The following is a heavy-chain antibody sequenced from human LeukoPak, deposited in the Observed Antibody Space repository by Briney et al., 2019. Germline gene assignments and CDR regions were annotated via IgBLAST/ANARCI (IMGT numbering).Heavy chain of an antibody. CDR2: INPSGGST. CDR3: ARVGIAARLSYYYYGMDV. CDR1: GYTFTSYY. J-gene: IGHJ6*02. Sequence: ASVKVSCKASGYTFTSYYMHWVRQAPGQGLEWVGIINPSGGSTSYAQKFQGRVTMTRDTSTSTVYIELSSLRSEDTAVYYCARVGIAARLSYYYYGMDVWGQGTTVTVSS. D-gene: IGHD6-6*01. V-gene: IGHV1-46*01.